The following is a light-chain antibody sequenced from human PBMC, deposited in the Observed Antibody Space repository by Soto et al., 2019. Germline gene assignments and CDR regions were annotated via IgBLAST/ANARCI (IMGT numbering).Light chain of an antibody. CDR3: QHYNSYSEP. CDR1: QTISSW. Sequence: ESPMTQSPATLSGYVGDRVTITCRASQTISSWLAWYQQKPGRAPKLLIYKASTLKSGVPSRFSGSGSGTEFTLTISSLQPDDFATYYCQHYNSYSEPFGQGTNVDIK. CDR2: KAS. J-gene: IGKJ1*01. V-gene: IGKV1-5*03.